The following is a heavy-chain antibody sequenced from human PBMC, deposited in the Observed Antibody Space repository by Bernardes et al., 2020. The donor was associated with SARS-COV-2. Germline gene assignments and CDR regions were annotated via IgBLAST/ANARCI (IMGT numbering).Heavy chain of an antibody. V-gene: IGHV4-39*01. J-gene: IGHJ5*02. CDR2: IYYSGST. Sequence: SETLSLTCTVSGGSISSSSYYWGWIRQPPGKGLEWIGSIYYSGSTYYNPSLKSRVTISVDTSKNQFSLKLSSVTAADTAVYYCARPQGGTTVVNWFDPWGQGTLVTVSS. CDR1: GGSISSSSYY. CDR3: ARPQGGTTVVNWFDP. D-gene: IGHD1-7*01.